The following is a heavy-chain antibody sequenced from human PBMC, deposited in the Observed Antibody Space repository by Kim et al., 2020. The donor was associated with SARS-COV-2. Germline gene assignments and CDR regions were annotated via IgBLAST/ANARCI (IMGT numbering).Heavy chain of an antibody. CDR1: GGSISSYY. J-gene: IGHJ5*02. D-gene: IGHD2-2*01. V-gene: IGHV4-4*07. Sequence: SETLSLTCTVSGGSISSYYWSWIRQPAGKGLEWIGRIYTSGSTNYNPSLKSRVTMSVDTSKNQFSLKLSSVTAADTAVYYCARDGGIVVVPAAIGWFDPWGPGTLVTVSS. CDR2: IYTSGST. CDR3: ARDGGIVVVPAAIGWFDP.